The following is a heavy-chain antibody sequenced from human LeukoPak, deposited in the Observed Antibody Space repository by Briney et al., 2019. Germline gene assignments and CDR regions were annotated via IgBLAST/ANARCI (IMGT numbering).Heavy chain of an antibody. J-gene: IGHJ6*02. CDR2: ISYDGSNK. Sequence: PGGSLSLSCAASGFTFSSYAMHWVSQAPGKGLEWVAVISYDGSNKYYADSVKGRFTISRDNSKNSLYLQMNSLRAEDTAVYYCAKEGPKKYYYDSSGSGGYYGMDVWGQGTTVTVSS. V-gene: IGHV3-30-3*01. D-gene: IGHD3-22*01. CDR3: AKEGPKKYYYDSSGSGGYYGMDV. CDR1: GFTFSSYA.